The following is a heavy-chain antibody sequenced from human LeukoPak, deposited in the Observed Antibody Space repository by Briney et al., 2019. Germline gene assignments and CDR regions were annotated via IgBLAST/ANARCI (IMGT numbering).Heavy chain of an antibody. CDR3: ARGAGTTVITPWGY. J-gene: IGHJ4*02. V-gene: IGHV3-53*05. Sequence: PGGSLRLSCAASGFTVSSNYMSWVRQAPGKGLEWVSVIYSGGNTYYADSVKGRFAISRDNSKNTLYLQMNSLRAEDTAVYYCARGAGTTVITPWGYWGQGTLVTVSS. CDR2: IYSGGNT. CDR1: GFTVSSNY. D-gene: IGHD4-23*01.